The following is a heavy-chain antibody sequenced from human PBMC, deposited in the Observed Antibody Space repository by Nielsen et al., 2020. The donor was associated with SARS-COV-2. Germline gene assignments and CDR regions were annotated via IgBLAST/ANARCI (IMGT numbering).Heavy chain of an antibody. V-gene: IGHV3-9*01. Sequence: SLKISCAASGFTFDDYAMHWVRQAPGKGLEWVSGISWNSGSIGYADSVKGRFTISRDNAKDSLFLQMNSLTAEDTAVYYCARDAPGGLTPFDYWGQGTLVTVSS. D-gene: IGHD2-15*01. J-gene: IGHJ4*02. CDR3: ARDAPGGLTPFDY. CDR2: ISWNSGSI. CDR1: GFTFDDYA.